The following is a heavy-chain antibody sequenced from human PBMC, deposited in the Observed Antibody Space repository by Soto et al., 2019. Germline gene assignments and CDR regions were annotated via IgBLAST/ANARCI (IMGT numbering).Heavy chain of an antibody. J-gene: IGHJ4*02. CDR1: GDTFNFYS. Sequence: QVQLVQSGAEVKRPGSSVKVSCKASGDTFNFYSINWVRQAPGLGREWMGRVNPIVRMSNYAQKFQGRVTMTADKSTSTAYMELSILRSEDTAIYYCASSYGSGYRAFDYWGQGALVTVSS. CDR3: ASSYGSGYRAFDY. D-gene: IGHD3-10*01. CDR2: VNPIVRMS. V-gene: IGHV1-69*02.